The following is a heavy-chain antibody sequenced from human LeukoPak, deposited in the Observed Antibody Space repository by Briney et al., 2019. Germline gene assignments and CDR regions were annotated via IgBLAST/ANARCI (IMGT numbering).Heavy chain of an antibody. V-gene: IGHV3-74*01. J-gene: IGHJ4*02. D-gene: IGHD1-26*01. CDR3: ASPGIVGATQSMYY. Sequence: GGPLRLPCAASGLTFRRYWMHWLREAPGKGLEGLSRISSDGSSTSYADSVKGRFTISRDNAKHTLYLQMNSLRVEDTAVYYCASPGIVGATQSMYYWGQGTLVTVSS. CDR2: ISSDGSST. CDR1: GLTFRRYW.